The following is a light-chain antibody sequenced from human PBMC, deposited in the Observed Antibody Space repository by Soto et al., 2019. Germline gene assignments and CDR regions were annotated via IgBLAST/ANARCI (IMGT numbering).Light chain of an antibody. V-gene: IGLV2-14*03. CDR3: SSYTSSSTPVV. Sequence: QAVVTQPASVSGSPGQSITISCTGTSSDVGAYNYVSWYQQHPGKAPKLMIYDVSNRPSGVSNRFSGSKSGNTASLTISGLQAEDEADYYCSSYTSSSTPVVIGGGTKVTVL. CDR2: DVS. J-gene: IGLJ2*01. CDR1: SSDVGAYNY.